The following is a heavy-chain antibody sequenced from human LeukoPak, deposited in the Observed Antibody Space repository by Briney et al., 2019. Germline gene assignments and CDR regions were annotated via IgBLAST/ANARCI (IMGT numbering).Heavy chain of an antibody. CDR1: GFTLSSYE. V-gene: IGHV3-48*03. CDR3: ARDNELWGAAGYFDY. Sequence: GGSLRLSCAASGFTLSSYEMNWVRQAPGKGLEWVSYISSSGSTIYYADSVKGRFTISRDNAKNSLYLQMNSLRAEDTAVYYCARDNELWGAAGYFDYWGQGTLVTVSS. J-gene: IGHJ4*02. CDR2: ISSSGSTI. D-gene: IGHD2-21*01.